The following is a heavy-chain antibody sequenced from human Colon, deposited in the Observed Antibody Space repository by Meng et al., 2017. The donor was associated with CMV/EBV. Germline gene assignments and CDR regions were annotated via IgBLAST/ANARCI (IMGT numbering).Heavy chain of an antibody. CDR3: TRDQDTKHFDD. CDR1: GFTFNTYN. J-gene: IGHJ4*02. D-gene: IGHD2-8*01. CDR2: INSDSTYI. V-gene: IGHV3-21*06. Sequence: GESLKISCAASGFTFNTYNMNWVRQAPGKGLEWVASINSDSTYIYYAESLQGRFTISRDNAKNSLYLQMNSLRVEDTAVYYCTRDQDTKHFDDWGQGTLVTVSS.